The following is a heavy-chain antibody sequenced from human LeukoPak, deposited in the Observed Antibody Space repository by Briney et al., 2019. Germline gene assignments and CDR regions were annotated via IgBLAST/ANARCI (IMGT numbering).Heavy chain of an antibody. Sequence: SVKVSCKASGGTFSSYAISWVRQAPGQGLEWMGRIIPIFGTANYAQKFQGGVTITTDESTSTAYMELSSLRSEDTAVYYCARVGSGWYAYNWFDPWGQGTLVTVSS. J-gene: IGHJ5*02. D-gene: IGHD6-19*01. V-gene: IGHV1-69*05. CDR1: GGTFSSYA. CDR2: IIPIFGTA. CDR3: ARVGSGWYAYNWFDP.